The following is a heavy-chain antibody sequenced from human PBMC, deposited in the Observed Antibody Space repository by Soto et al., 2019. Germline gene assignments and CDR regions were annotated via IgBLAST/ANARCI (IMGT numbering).Heavy chain of an antibody. V-gene: IGHV1-69*13. CDR1: GGTFSSYA. J-gene: IGHJ6*02. D-gene: IGHD1-20*01. CDR2: IIPIFGTA. Sequence: SVKVSCKASGGTFSSYAISWVRQAPGQGLEWMGGIIPIFGTANYAQKFQGRVTITADESTSTAYMELSSLRSEDTAVYYCARNIAPLTGTTYYYYGMDVWGQGTTVTVSS. CDR3: ARNIAPLTGTTYYYYGMDV.